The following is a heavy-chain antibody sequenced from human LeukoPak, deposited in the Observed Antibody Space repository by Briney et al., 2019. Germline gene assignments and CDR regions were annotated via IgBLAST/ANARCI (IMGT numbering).Heavy chain of an antibody. V-gene: IGHV1-18*01. CDR3: ARDGFRNYYDSSGYYFPIGFDP. CDR1: GYTFTSYG. CDR2: ISAYNGNT. J-gene: IGHJ5*02. D-gene: IGHD3-22*01. Sequence: GASVKVSCKASGYTFTSYGISWVRQAPGQGLEWMGWISAYNGNTNYAQKLQGRVTMTTDTSTSTAYMELRSLRSDDTAVYYCARDGFRNYYDSSGYYFPIGFDPWGQGTLVTVSS.